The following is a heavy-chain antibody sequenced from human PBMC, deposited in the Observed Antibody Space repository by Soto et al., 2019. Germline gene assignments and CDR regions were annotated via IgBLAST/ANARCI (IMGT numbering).Heavy chain of an antibody. V-gene: IGHV1-24*01. J-gene: IGHJ4*02. Sequence: SVKVSCKASGYTFTSYGISWVRQAPGQGLEWMGGFDPEDGETIYAQKFQGRVTMTEDTSTDTAYMELSSLRSEDTAVYYCATDLGDILTGYYYWGQGTLVTVSS. CDR3: ATDLGDILTGYYY. CDR1: GYTFTSYG. CDR2: FDPEDGET. D-gene: IGHD3-9*01.